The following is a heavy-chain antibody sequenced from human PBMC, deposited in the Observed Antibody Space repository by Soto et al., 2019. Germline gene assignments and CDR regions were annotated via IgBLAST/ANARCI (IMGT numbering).Heavy chain of an antibody. Sequence: QLRLQESGSGLVKPSQTLSLTCAVSGGSISSGGYSWSWIRQPPGKGLEWIGYIYHSGSTYYNPSLKSRVTISVDSSKNQFSLKLSSVTAADTAVYYCARSMTTVTTNDYWGQGSLVTISS. CDR2: IYHSGST. J-gene: IGHJ4*02. D-gene: IGHD4-17*01. V-gene: IGHV4-30-2*01. CDR3: ARSMTTVTTNDY. CDR1: GGSISSGGYS.